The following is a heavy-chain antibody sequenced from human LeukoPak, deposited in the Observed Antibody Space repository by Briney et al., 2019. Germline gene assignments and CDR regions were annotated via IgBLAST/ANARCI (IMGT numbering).Heavy chain of an antibody. V-gene: IGHV3-23*01. CDR1: GFTFSNYA. CDR2: ISGSGGST. Sequence: GGSLRLSCAASGFTFSNYAMSWVRQAPGKGLEWVSVISGSGGSTYYADSVKGRFTISRDNAKNTLYLQMNSLRPEDTALYYCAKDKDFWSGYYRGVPYYYGLDVWGQGTTVTVSS. CDR3: AKDKDFWSGYYRGVPYYYGLDV. J-gene: IGHJ6*02. D-gene: IGHD3-3*01.